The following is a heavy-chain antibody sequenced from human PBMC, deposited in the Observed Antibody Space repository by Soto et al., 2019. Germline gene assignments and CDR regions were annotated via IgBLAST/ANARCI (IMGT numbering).Heavy chain of an antibody. D-gene: IGHD2-21*01. CDR2: VTPVLGTA. V-gene: IGHV1-69*06. CDR1: GDTFSKYA. CDR3: ARVAEVGPFDF. J-gene: IGHJ4*02. Sequence: QVQLVQSGAEVKKAGSSVKVSCTASGDTFSKYAWSWVRQAPGQGFEWMGGVTPVLGTATYAAKFQGRVTITAHKFSSTTYMELTSLQSDDTAVYYCARVAEVGPFDFWGQGTLIAVSS.